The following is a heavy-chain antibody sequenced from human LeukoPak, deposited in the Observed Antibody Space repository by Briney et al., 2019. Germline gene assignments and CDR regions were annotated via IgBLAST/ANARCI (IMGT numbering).Heavy chain of an antibody. J-gene: IGHJ6*02. V-gene: IGHV1-69*04. CDR1: GGTFSSYA. Sequence: SVKVSCKASGGTFSSYAMSWVRQAPGQGLEWMGRIIPILGIANYAQKFQGRVTITADKSTSTAYMELSSLRSEDTVVYYCARGLLELTPMGFESVSYYYYGMDVWGQGTTVTVSS. D-gene: IGHD1-7*01. CDR2: IIPILGIA. CDR3: ARGLLELTPMGFESVSYYYYGMDV.